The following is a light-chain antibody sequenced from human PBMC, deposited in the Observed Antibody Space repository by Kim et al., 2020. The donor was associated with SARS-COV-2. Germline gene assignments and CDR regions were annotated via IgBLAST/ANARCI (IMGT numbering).Light chain of an antibody. V-gene: IGLV7-43*01. CDR1: TGPVTTGSY. J-gene: IGLJ3*02. CDR3: LLYYGGALSWV. CDR2: STT. Sequence: GTVTLTCASSTGPVTTGSYPSWFQQKPGQAPRPLIYSTTNKQSWTPARFSGSLLGDKAALTLSDVQPEDEADYYCLLYYGGALSWVFGGGTQLTVL.